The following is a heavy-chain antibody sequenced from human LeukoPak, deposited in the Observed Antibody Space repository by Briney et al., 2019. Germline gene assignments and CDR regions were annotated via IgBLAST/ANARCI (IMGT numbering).Heavy chain of an antibody. J-gene: IGHJ4*02. CDR2: IYTTGST. CDR3: AKLYDALTPTDY. D-gene: IGHD3-9*01. V-gene: IGHV4-4*07. Sequence: PSETLSLTCTVSGGSISSYYWTWIRQPAGKGLEWIGRIYTTGSTNYNPSLKSRVTMSVDTSNNHFSLKLTSVTAADTAVYYCAKLYDALTPTDYWGQGTLVAVSS. CDR1: GGSISSYY.